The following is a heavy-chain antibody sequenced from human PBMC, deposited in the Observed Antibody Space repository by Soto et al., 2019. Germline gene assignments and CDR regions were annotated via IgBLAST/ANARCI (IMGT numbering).Heavy chain of an antibody. CDR3: ALLGQGTYSSSSYYYYGMDV. J-gene: IGHJ6*02. V-gene: IGHV4-39*01. Sequence: PSETLSLTCTVSGGSISSSSYYWGWIRQPPGKGLEWIGSIYYSGSTYYNPSLKSRVTISVDTSKNQFSLKLSSVTAADTAVYYCALLGQGTYSSSSYYYYGMDVWGQGTTVTVSS. D-gene: IGHD6-6*01. CDR2: IYYSGST. CDR1: GGSISSSSYY.